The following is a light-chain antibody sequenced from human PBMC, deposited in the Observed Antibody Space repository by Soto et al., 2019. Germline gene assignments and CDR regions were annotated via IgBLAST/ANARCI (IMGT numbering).Light chain of an antibody. CDR1: QAISDN. Sequence: IVMTQSPATLSVSPGERATLSCRASQAISDNLAWYQHKPGQPPRLLIYDASTRATGIPARFSGGGSGTDFTLTISSLEPEDFAVYYCQQRSNWPQLTFGGGTKVDIK. CDR3: QQRSNWPQLT. V-gene: IGKV3-11*01. CDR2: DAS. J-gene: IGKJ4*01.